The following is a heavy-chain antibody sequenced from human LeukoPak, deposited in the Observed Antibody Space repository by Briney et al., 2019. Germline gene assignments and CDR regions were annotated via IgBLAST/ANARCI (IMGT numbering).Heavy chain of an antibody. CDR3: ARVREGYDFWSGYGGAFDI. V-gene: IGHV3-66*01. D-gene: IGHD3-3*01. J-gene: IGHJ3*02. CDR2: IYSGGST. CDR1: GFTVSSNY. Sequence: PGGSLRLSCAASGFTVSSNYMSWVRQAPGKGLEWVSVIYSGGSTYYADSVKGRFTISRDNSKNTLYLQMNSLRAEDTAVYYCARVREGYDFWSGYGGAFDIWGQGTMVTVSS.